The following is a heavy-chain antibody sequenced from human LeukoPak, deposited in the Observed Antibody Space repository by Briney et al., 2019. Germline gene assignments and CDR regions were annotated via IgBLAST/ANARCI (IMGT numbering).Heavy chain of an antibody. Sequence: TSETLSLTCTVSGGSISSYYWSWIRQPPGKGLEWIGEINHSGSARYKPSLKSRVTLSVDTSKNQVSLRLSSVSAADTAVYYCARVGYSYGHPAWFDPWGQGTLVTVSS. J-gene: IGHJ5*02. CDR1: GGSISSYY. CDR2: INHSGSA. CDR3: ARVGYSYGHPAWFDP. V-gene: IGHV4-34*01. D-gene: IGHD5-18*01.